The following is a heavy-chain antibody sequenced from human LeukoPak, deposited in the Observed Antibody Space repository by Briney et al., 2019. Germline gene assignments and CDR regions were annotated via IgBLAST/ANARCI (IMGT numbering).Heavy chain of an antibody. D-gene: IGHD2-21*01. CDR3: AKEHIGMGYLFDY. Sequence: GRTLRLFCAVSGFTFDDYAMHWVRQAPGTGLESASGDRWNSGSIGYADSVKGRFTISRDNAKSSLYLQMNSLRAEDTALYYCAKEHIGMGYLFDYWGQGTLVTVSS. V-gene: IGHV3-9*01. J-gene: IGHJ4*02. CDR2: DRWNSGSI. CDR1: GFTFDDYA.